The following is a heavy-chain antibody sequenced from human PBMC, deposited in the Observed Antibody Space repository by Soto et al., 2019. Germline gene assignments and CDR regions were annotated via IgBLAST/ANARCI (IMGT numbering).Heavy chain of an antibody. V-gene: IGHV3-11*06. CDR1: GFTFSDYY. CDR3: ARVEYSSSSGAHFDY. Sequence: QVQLVESGGGLVKPGGSLRLSCAASGFTFSDYYMSWIRQAPGKGLEWVSYISSSSSYTNYADSVKGRFTISRDNAKNSLYLQMNSLRAEDTAVYYCARVEYSSSSGAHFDYWGQGTLVTVSS. D-gene: IGHD6-6*01. J-gene: IGHJ4*02. CDR2: ISSSSSYT.